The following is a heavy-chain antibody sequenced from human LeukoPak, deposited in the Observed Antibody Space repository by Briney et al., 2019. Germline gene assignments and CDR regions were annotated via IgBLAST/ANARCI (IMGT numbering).Heavy chain of an antibody. D-gene: IGHD2-2*01. CDR3: AREAFVGDIVVVPAPVAAFDI. CDR1: GGTFSSYA. CDR2: IIPIFGTA. V-gene: IGHV1-69*05. Sequence: ASVKVSCKASGGTFSSYAISWVRQAPGQGLEWMGGIIPIFGTANYAQKLQGRVTITTDESTSTAYRELSSLRSEDTAVYYCAREAFVGDIVVVPAPVAAFDIWGQGTMVTVSS. J-gene: IGHJ3*02.